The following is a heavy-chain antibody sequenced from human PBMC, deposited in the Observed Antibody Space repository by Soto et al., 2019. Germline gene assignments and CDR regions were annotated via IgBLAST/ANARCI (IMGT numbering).Heavy chain of an antibody. D-gene: IGHD1-7*01. CDR3: ASRDPGTSVDY. CDR1: GGSFTSNNW. V-gene: IGHV4-4*02. CDR2: IYRTGST. J-gene: IGHJ4*02. Sequence: SETLSLTCAVSGGSFTSNNWWTWVRQPPGQGLEWIGEIYRTGSTNSNPSLKSRVTISLDKSENQFSLKVTSLTAADTAVYYCASRDPGTSVDYWGQGTLVTVSS.